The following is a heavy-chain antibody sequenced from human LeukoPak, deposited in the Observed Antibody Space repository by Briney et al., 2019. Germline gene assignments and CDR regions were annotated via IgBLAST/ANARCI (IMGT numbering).Heavy chain of an antibody. CDR1: GYTFTNYY. V-gene: IGHV1-46*01. D-gene: IGHD3-22*01. Sequence: ASVKVSCKASGYTFTNYYMHWVRQAPGQGLEWMGIINPSGGSTNYAQKFQGRVTMTRDTSTSTVYMELSSLRSEDTAVYYCARSYYYDSIGYYPPFFDYWGQGTLVTVSS. J-gene: IGHJ4*02. CDR3: ARSYYYDSIGYYPPFFDY. CDR2: INPSGGST.